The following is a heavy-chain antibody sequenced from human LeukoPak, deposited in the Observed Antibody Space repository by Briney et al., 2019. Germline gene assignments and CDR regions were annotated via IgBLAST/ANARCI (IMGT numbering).Heavy chain of an antibody. D-gene: IGHD3-10*01. CDR2: VHYSGST. CDR3: ARQLYVSGSYYAPMDV. Sequence: SETLFLTCSVSGGSISSSSYFWGWIRQPPGKGLEWIASVHYSGSTYYNPSLKSRLTISVDTSKNQFSLKVGSVTAADTAVYFCARQLYVSGSYYAPMDVWGKGTTVTISS. CDR1: GGSISSSSYF. J-gene: IGHJ6*03. V-gene: IGHV4-39*01.